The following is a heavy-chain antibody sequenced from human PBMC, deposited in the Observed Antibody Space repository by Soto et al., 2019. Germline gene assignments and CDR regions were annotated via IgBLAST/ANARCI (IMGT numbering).Heavy chain of an antibody. Sequence: PSETLSLTCTVSGGSISSYYWSWIRQPPGKGLEWIGYIYYSGSTNYNPSLKSRVTISVDTSKNQFSLKLSSVTAADTAVYYCARVAEGTYYYDSSGYFDCRAQRTPVTVSS. V-gene: IGHV4-59*08. D-gene: IGHD3-22*01. J-gene: IGHJ4*02. CDR2: IYYSGST. CDR1: GGSISSYY. CDR3: ARVAEGTYYYDSSGYFDC.